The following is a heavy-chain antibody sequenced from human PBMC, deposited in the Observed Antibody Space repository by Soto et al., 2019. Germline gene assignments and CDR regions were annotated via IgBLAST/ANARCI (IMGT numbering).Heavy chain of an antibody. Sequence: GGSLRLSCAASGFTFSNAWMSWVRQAPGKGLEWVGRIKSKTDGGTTDYAAPVKGRFTISRDDSKNTLYLQMNSLKTEDTTVYYCTTTPMYYYDSSGYLDRDYWGQGTLVTVSS. D-gene: IGHD3-22*01. V-gene: IGHV3-15*01. CDR2: IKSKTDGGTT. CDR1: GFTFSNAW. J-gene: IGHJ4*02. CDR3: TTTPMYYYDSSGYLDRDY.